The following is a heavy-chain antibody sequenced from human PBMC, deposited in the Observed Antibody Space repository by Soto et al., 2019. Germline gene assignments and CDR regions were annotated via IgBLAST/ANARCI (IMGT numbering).Heavy chain of an antibody. CDR1: GYSLTSYG. CDR2: VSGHDGNT. V-gene: IGHV1-18*01. J-gene: IGHJ4*02. Sequence: QVQLVQSGAEVKMPGASVKVSCQASGYSLTSYGISWVRQAPGQGREWMGWVSGHDGNTKYTQKLQGRVTVTTDTSTSTAYMDLRSLRSDDTAVYYCAREYCSSASCYGPDFWGQGTLVTVSS. CDR3: AREYCSSASCYGPDF. D-gene: IGHD2-2*01.